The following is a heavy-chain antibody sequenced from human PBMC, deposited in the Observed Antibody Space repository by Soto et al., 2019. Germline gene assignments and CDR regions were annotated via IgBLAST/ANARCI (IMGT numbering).Heavy chain of an antibody. CDR3: ARQEGSGWFPHLDS. CDR1: GGSIGTRSYY. V-gene: IGHV4-39*01. D-gene: IGHD6-19*01. Sequence: SETLSLTCTVSGGSIGTRSYYWGWVRQSPGKGLEWIGTIYHSGSTYYNPSLQTRVTISIDTSKNQFSLKLTSVTAADTAVYYCARQEGSGWFPHLDSWGQGTLVTVS. CDR2: IYHSGST. J-gene: IGHJ4*02.